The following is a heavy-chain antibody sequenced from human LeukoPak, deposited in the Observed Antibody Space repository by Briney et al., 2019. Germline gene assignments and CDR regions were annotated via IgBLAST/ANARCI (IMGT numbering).Heavy chain of an antibody. Sequence: ASVKVSCKASGGTFSSYAISWVRQAPGQGLEWMGGIIPIFGTANYAQKFQGRVTITADESTSTAYMELSSLRSEDTAVYYCARSIAVKGDWFDPWGQGTLVTVSS. CDR2: IIPIFGTA. CDR3: ARSIAVKGDWFDP. CDR1: GGTFSSYA. V-gene: IGHV1-69*13. J-gene: IGHJ5*02. D-gene: IGHD6-19*01.